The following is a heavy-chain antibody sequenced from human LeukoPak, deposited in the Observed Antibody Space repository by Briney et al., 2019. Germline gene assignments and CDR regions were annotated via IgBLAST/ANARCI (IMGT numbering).Heavy chain of an antibody. CDR1: GFTFSDYY. J-gene: IGHJ4*02. D-gene: IGHD2-21*02. CDR2: ISSSSSYT. Sequence: GGSLRLSCAASGFTFSDYYMSWIRQAPGKGLEWVSYISSSSSYTNYADSVKGRFTISRDNSKNTVYLQMNSLRAEDTAVYYCARVSPEIVVVTGTGAPDYWGQGTLVTVSS. V-gene: IGHV3-11*06. CDR3: ARVSPEIVVVTGTGAPDY.